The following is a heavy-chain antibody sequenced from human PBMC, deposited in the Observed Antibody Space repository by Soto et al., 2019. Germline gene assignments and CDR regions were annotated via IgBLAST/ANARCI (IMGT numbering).Heavy chain of an antibody. CDR3: ARGYRQSGYSSSWVFDY. V-gene: IGHV4-31*03. J-gene: IGHJ4*02. CDR1: GGSINSGGYY. Sequence: QVQLRESGPGLVKPSQTLSLTCTVSGGSINSGGYYWNWIRQHPGKGLEWIGYMYYSGSTYYNPFLRSRFIISADPSEIHFSLKLSSVTAADTAVYFCARGYRQSGYSSSWVFDYWGQGTLVNVSS. CDR2: MYYSGST. D-gene: IGHD6-13*01.